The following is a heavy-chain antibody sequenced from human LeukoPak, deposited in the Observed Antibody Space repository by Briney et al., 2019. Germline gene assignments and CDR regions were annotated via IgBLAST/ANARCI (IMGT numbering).Heavy chain of an antibody. CDR2: ISSSSSYI. Sequence: GGSLRLSCAASGFTFSSYSMNWVRQAPGKGLEWVSSISSSSSYIYYADSVKGRFTISRDNAKNSLYLQMNSLRAKDTAVYYCTREYYYDSSGYYFDYWGQGTLVTVSS. CDR1: GFTFSSYS. J-gene: IGHJ4*02. V-gene: IGHV3-21*01. D-gene: IGHD3-22*01. CDR3: TREYYYDSSGYYFDY.